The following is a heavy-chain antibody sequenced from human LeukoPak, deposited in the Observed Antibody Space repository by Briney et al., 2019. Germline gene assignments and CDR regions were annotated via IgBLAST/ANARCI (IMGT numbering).Heavy chain of an antibody. D-gene: IGHD1-26*01. Sequence: PGRSLRLSCAASGFTFSSYAMHWVRQAPSKGLEWVAVISYDGSNKYYADSVKGRFTISRDNSKNTLYLQMNSLRAEDTAVYYCARGGVGATAFYGYWGQGTLVTVSS. CDR1: GFTFSSYA. J-gene: IGHJ4*02. V-gene: IGHV3-30*01. CDR3: ARGGVGATAFYGY. CDR2: ISYDGSNK.